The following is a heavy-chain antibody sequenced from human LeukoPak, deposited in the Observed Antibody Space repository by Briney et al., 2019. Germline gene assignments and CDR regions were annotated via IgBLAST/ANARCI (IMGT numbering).Heavy chain of an antibody. CDR1: GFTFSSYG. J-gene: IGHJ4*02. CDR3: AKRSEDTSVVGFFDF. D-gene: IGHD5-18*01. CDR2: ITPDGTDI. Sequence: GGSLRLSCAASGFTFSSYGMHWVRRAPGKGLEWVAVITPDGTDIDYADSLKGRLIVSRDNSKNTLCLQMNSLRAEDTALYYCAKRSEDTSVVGFFDFWGQGTLVTVSS. V-gene: IGHV3-30*18.